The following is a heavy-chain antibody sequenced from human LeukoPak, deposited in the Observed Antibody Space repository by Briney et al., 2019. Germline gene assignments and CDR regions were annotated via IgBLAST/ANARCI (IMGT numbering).Heavy chain of an antibody. CDR2: ISWNSGSI. D-gene: IGHD1-26*01. Sequence: PGGSLRLSCAASGFTFDDYAMHWVRQAPGKGLEWVSGISWNSGSIGYADSVKGRFTISRDNAKNSLYLQMNSLRAEDTALYYCAKNLDGGWELRTDFDYWGQGTLVTVSS. J-gene: IGHJ4*02. CDR3: AKNLDGGWELRTDFDY. CDR1: GFTFDDYA. V-gene: IGHV3-9*01.